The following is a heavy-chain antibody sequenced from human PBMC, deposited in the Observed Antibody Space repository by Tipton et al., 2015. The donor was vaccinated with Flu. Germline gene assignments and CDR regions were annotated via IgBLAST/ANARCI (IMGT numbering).Heavy chain of an antibody. D-gene: IGHD4-11*01. Sequence: TLSLTCAVSGDSISGGYYWGWIRQPPGRGLEWIGNINDSGNTYHNPSLKSRVIMSVDRSRNHFSLKLSSVTGEDTAVYYCARRDFSNYVSDPKNWFGSWGQGALVTVSS. CDR3: ARRDFSNYVSDPKNWFGS. CDR2: INDSGNT. V-gene: IGHV4-38-2*01. J-gene: IGHJ5*01. CDR1: GDSISGGYY.